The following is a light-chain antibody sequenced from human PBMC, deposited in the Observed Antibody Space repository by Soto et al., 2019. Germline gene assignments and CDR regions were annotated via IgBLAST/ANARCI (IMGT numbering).Light chain of an antibody. J-gene: IGKJ1*01. Sequence: DIQMTQSPSTLSASVGDRLTITCRASQSISNYLAWYQQKPGTAPKLLIYAASRLQGGVPSRFSGSGSGTDFTLTISSLQPEDFAAYYCQQSYRTPHTFGQGTKV. CDR2: AAS. CDR3: QQSYRTPHT. V-gene: IGKV1-39*01. CDR1: QSISNY.